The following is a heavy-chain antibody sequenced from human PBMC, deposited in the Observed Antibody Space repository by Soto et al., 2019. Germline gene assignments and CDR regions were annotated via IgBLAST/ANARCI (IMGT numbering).Heavy chain of an antibody. Sequence: EVQLLESGGGLVQPGGSLRLSCSASGFTFSSHDMIWVRQAPGKGLEWVSGVSGGGITSYSDSEKGRFTISRDKSRNTLYLQMNSLGVEDTAVYYCVKGFGGDYWGQGTLVTVSS. CDR3: VKGFGGDY. J-gene: IGHJ4*02. D-gene: IGHD3-16*01. CDR1: GFTFSSHD. CDR2: VSGGGIT. V-gene: IGHV3-23*01.